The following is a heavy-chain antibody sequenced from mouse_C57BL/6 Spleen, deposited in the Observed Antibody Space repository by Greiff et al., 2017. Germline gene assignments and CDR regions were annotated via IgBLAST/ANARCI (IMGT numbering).Heavy chain of an antibody. V-gene: IGHV14-4*01. J-gene: IGHJ3*01. Sequence: DVQLVASGAELVRPGASVKLSCTASGFNIKDDYMHWVKQRPEQGLEWIGWIDPENGDTEYASKFQGKATITADTSSNTAYLQLSSLTSEDTAVYYCTTRRRSAWFAYWGQGTLVTVSA. CDR3: TTRRRSAWFAY. CDR1: GFNIKDDY. CDR2: IDPENGDT.